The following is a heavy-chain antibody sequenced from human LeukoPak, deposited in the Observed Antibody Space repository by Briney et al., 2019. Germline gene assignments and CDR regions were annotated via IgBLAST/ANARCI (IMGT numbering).Heavy chain of an antibody. Sequence: GASVKVSCKASGGTFSSYAISWVRQAPGQGLEWMGGIIPIFGTANYAQKFQGKVTITADESTSTAYMELSSLRSEDTAVYYCAGSAANYGEDGPVGYWGQGTLVTVSS. CDR1: GGTFSSYA. J-gene: IGHJ4*02. D-gene: IGHD4-17*01. CDR2: IIPIFGTA. CDR3: AGSAANYGEDGPVGY. V-gene: IGHV1-69*13.